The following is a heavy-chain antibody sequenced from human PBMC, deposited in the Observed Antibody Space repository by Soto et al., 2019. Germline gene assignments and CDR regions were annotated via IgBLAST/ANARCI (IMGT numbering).Heavy chain of an antibody. D-gene: IGHD2-2*01. CDR2: INPSGGST. V-gene: IGHV1-46*01. J-gene: IGHJ6*02. Sequence: ASVKVSCKASGYTFTSYYMHWVRQAPGQGLEWMGIINPSGGSTSYAQKFQGRVTMTRDTSTSTVYMELSSLRSEDTAVYYCARDDIVVVPAANYYYYGMDVWGQGTTVTVSS. CDR3: ARDDIVVVPAANYYYYGMDV. CDR1: GYTFTSYY.